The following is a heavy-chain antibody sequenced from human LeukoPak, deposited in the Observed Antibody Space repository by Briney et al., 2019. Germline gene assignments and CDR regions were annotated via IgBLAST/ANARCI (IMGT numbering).Heavy chain of an antibody. CDR1: GDSVSTNTGA. D-gene: IGHD1-26*01. CDR2: TYYRTQWYH. V-gene: IGHV6-1*01. CDR3: AREDRGGNGHFDF. Sequence: SQTLSLTCALSGDSVSTNTGAWNWIRQSPSRGLEWLGRTYYRTQWYHDYAVSVKGRISINPDTSKNQFSLQLKSVTREDTAVYYCAREDRGGNGHFDFWGQATLVGVSS. J-gene: IGHJ4*02.